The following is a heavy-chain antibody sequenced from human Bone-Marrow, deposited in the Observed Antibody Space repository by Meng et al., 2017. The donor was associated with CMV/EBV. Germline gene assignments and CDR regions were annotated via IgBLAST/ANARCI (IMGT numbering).Heavy chain of an antibody. CDR2: IRYDGSNK. J-gene: IGHJ3*02. Sequence: GGSLRLSCAASGFTFSSYGIHWVRQAPGKGLEWVAFIRYDGSNKYYADSVKGRFTISRDNSKNTLYLQMNSLRAEDTAVYYCAKAVFGGVSLSAFDIWGQGTMVTVSS. V-gene: IGHV3-30*02. D-gene: IGHD3-16*01. CDR3: AKAVFGGVSLSAFDI. CDR1: GFTFSSYG.